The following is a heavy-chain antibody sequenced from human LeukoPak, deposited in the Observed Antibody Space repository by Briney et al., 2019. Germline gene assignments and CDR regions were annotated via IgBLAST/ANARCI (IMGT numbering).Heavy chain of an antibody. J-gene: IGHJ3*02. CDR1: GASISSSY. V-gene: IGHV4-59*01. D-gene: IGHD3-22*01. CDR2: IYYSGNT. CDR3: VRGNYDNRGYSNAFDI. Sequence: LETLSLTCTVSGASISSSYWSWIRQPPRKRLEWIGYIYYSGNTNSNPSLKSRVTISADTSKNQFSLRLSSVTAADSAVYYCVRGNYDNRGYSNAFDIWGQGAMVTVSS.